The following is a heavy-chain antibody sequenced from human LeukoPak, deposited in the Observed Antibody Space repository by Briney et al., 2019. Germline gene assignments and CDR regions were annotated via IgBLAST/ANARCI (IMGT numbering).Heavy chain of an antibody. D-gene: IGHD3-16*01. CDR3: ARAARGYFDY. V-gene: IGHV3-48*03. CDR2: ISSSGSTI. Sequence: QPGGSLRLSCAASGFTFSSYEMNWVRQAPGKGLEWVSYISSSGSTIYYADSVKGRFTISRDNAKNSLYLQMNSLRGEDTAVYYCARAARGYFDYWGQGTLVTVSS. CDR1: GFTFSSYE. J-gene: IGHJ4*02.